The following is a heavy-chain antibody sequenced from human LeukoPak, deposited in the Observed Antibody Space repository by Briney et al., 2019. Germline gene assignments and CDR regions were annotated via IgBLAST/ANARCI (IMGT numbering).Heavy chain of an antibody. V-gene: IGHV3-11*04. Sequence: GGSLRLSCEASGFTLSDYWMSWIRQAPGKRLEWVAYISSSGSAIYYPDSVKGRFTISRDNAENSLYLQMNSLRAEDTAVYYCARVRGPDGVYYYYYYMDVWGKGTTVTVSS. CDR2: ISSSGSAI. CDR1: GFTLSDYW. J-gene: IGHJ6*03. CDR3: ARVRGPDGVYYYYYYMDV. D-gene: IGHD3-10*01.